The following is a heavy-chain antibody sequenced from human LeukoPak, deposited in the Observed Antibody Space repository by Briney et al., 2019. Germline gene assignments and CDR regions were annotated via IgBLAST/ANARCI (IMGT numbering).Heavy chain of an antibody. J-gene: IGHJ4*02. V-gene: IGHV4-39*01. CDR3: ARHKGTVEMATVFDY. D-gene: IGHD5-24*01. Sequence: SETLSLTCIVSGGSISNSRLYWGWIRQAPGKGPEWIGSIYYSGTTYYNPSLKSRVTISVDSSKNQFSLNLRSVTAADTAFYYCARHKGTVEMATVFDYWGQGILVTVSS. CDR2: IYYSGTT. CDR1: GGSISNSRLY.